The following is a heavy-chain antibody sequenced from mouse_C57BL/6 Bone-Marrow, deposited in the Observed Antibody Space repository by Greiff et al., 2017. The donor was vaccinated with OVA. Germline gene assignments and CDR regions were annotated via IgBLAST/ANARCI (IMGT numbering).Heavy chain of an antibody. J-gene: IGHJ3*01. CDR2: INPSTGGT. D-gene: IGHD4-1*01. CDR1: GYSFTGYY. Sequence: VQLQQSGPELVKPGASVKISCTASGYSFTGYYMNWVKQSPEKSLEWIGEINPSTGGTTYNHTFKATATLTVAKSSRTAYRQLKSLTSEDSAVDYCARGGTSPVAYWGQGTLVTVSA. CDR3: ARGGTSPVAY. V-gene: IGHV1-42*01.